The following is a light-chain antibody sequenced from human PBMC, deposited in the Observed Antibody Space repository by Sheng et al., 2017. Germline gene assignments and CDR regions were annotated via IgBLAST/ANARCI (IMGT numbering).Light chain of an antibody. CDR3: QQYNLLPLT. Sequence: EIMMTQSPATLSVSPGERGTLSCRASQSVSSNLAWYQQKPGQAPRLLIYGASTRATGIPGRFSASGSGTEFTLTISSLQSEDSAVYYCQQYNLLPLTFGGGTNVEIK. J-gene: IGKJ4*01. CDR1: QSVSSN. V-gene: IGKV3-15*01. CDR2: GAS.